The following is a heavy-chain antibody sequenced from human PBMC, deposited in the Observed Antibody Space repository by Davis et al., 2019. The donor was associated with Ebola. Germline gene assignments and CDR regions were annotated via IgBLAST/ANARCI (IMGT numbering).Heavy chain of an antibody. D-gene: IGHD2-2*01. CDR3: ARVLKQRYCSSTSCTDY. V-gene: IGHV4-34*01. J-gene: IGHJ4*02. CDR1: GGSFSGYY. Sequence: PSETLSLTCAVYGGSFSGYYWSWIRQPPGKGLEWIGEINHSGSTNYNPSLKSRVTISVDTSKNQFSLKLSSVTAADTAVYYCARVLKQRYCSSTSCTDYWGQGTLVTVSS. CDR2: INHSGST.